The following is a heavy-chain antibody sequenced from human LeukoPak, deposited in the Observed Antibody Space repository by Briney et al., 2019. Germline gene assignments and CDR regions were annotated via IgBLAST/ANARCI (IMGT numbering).Heavy chain of an antibody. Sequence: GGSLRLSCAASGVTVSSNYMSWVRQAPGKGLEWVSVIYSGGSTYYADSVKGRFTISRDNSKNTLYLQMNSLRAEDTAVYYCARGTYFDYWGQGTLVTVSS. V-gene: IGHV3-53*01. J-gene: IGHJ4*02. CDR2: IYSGGST. CDR3: ARGTYFDY. CDR1: GVTVSSNY. D-gene: IGHD1/OR15-1a*01.